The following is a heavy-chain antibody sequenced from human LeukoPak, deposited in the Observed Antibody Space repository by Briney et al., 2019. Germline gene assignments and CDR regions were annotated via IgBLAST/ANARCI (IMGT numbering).Heavy chain of an antibody. CDR2: IWYDGSNK. CDR3: AKAGVEYYFDY. CDR1: GFSFSSYD. Sequence: GRSLRLSCAASGFSFSSYDMHWVRQAPGKGLEWVAVIWYDGSNKSVKGRFTISRDNSKNTLYLQMNSLRAEDTAVYYCAKAGVEYYFDYWGQGTLVTVSS. V-gene: IGHV3-33*06. D-gene: IGHD3-10*01. J-gene: IGHJ4*02.